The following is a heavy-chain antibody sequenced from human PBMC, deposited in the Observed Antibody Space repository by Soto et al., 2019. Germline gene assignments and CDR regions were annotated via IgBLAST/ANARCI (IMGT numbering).Heavy chain of an antibody. D-gene: IGHD3-16*02. CDR3: ARAKHYDYVWGSYRQNYYFDY. Sequence: SETLSLTCTVSGGSISSGDYYWSWIRQPPGKGLEWIGYIYYSGSTYYNPSLKSRVTISVDTSKNQFSLKLSPVTAADTAVYYCARAKHYDYVWGSYRQNYYFDYWGQGTLVTVSS. V-gene: IGHV4-30-4*01. CDR1: GGSISSGDYY. J-gene: IGHJ4*02. CDR2: IYYSGST.